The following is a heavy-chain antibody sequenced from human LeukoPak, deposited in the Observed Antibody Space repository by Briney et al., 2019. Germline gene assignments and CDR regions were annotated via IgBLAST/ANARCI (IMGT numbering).Heavy chain of an antibody. CDR1: GVSISNYY. Sequence: SETLSLTCTVSGVSISNYYWSWIRQPPGKGLEWVGFIYYSGSTNYNPSLKSRVTISVDTSKNQFSLKVRSVTPADTAVYYCASALWFGELELDPWGQGTLVTVSS. J-gene: IGHJ5*02. CDR2: IYYSGST. V-gene: IGHV4-59*01. D-gene: IGHD3-10*01. CDR3: ASALWFGELELDP.